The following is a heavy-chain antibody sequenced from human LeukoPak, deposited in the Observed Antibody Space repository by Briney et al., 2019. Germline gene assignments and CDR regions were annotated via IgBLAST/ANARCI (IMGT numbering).Heavy chain of an antibody. Sequence: QAXGQXLEWMGVKFSHDGSTSTAQKFQGRVTLTRDTSTSTVGMELSSLRSEDTAVYYCARDSGNFHYDMDVWGQGTTVIVSS. CDR3: ARDSGNFHYDMDV. D-gene: IGHD3-10*01. J-gene: IGHJ6*02. CDR2: KFSHDGST. V-gene: IGHV1-46*01.